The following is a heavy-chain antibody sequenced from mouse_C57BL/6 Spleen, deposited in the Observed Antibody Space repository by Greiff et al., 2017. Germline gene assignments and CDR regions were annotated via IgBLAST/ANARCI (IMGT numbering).Heavy chain of an antibody. CDR2: IRNKANGYTT. CDR3: ARYKQYGYPYYYAMDY. V-gene: IGHV7-3*01. CDR1: GFTFTDYY. Sequence: EVQGVESGGGLVQPGGSLSLSCAASGFTFTDYYMSWVRQPPGTALEWLGFIRNKANGYTTEYSASVKGRFTISRDNSQSILYLQMNALRAEDSATYYCARYKQYGYPYYYAMDYWGQGTSVTVSS. J-gene: IGHJ4*01. D-gene: IGHD2-2*01.